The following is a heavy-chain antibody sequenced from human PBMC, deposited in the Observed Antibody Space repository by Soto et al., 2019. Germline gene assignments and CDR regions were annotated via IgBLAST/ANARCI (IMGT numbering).Heavy chain of an antibody. CDR2: ISYDGSNK. CDR3: ARDFSVVVVTAMHY. D-gene: IGHD2-21*02. V-gene: IGHV3-30-3*01. Sequence: QVQLVESGGGGVQPGRSLRPSCAASGFTFSSYAMHGVRQAPGKGLGWVAVISYDGSNKYYADSVKGRFTISRDNSKNSLYLQMNSLRAEDTAVYYCARDFSVVVVTAMHYWGQGTLVTVSS. CDR1: GFTFSSYA. J-gene: IGHJ4*02.